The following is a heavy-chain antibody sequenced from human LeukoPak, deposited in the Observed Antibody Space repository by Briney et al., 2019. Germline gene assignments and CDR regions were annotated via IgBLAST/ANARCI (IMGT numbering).Heavy chain of an antibody. J-gene: IGHJ4*02. CDR1: GFTFSSYA. V-gene: IGHV3-23*01. D-gene: IGHD3-22*01. Sequence: GGSLRLSCAASGFTFSSYAMSWVRQAPGNGLEWVSAISGSGGSTYYADSVKGRFTISRDNSKNTLYLQMNSLRAEDTAVYYCAKVHYDSSGYHYNDYWGQGTLVTVSS. CDR2: ISGSGGST. CDR3: AKVHYDSSGYHYNDY.